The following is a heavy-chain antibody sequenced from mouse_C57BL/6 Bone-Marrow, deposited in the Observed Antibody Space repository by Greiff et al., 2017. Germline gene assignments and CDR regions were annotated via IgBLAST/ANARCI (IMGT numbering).Heavy chain of an antibody. D-gene: IGHD1-1*01. V-gene: IGHV14-4*01. CDR3: TSYYYGSSYFDY. J-gene: IGHJ2*01. CDR1: GFNIKDDY. CDR2: IDPENGDT. Sequence: EVKLQESGAELVRPGASVKLSCTASGFNIKDDYMHWVKQRPEQGLAWIGWIDPENGDTEYASKFQGKATITAATSSNTAYLQLSSLTSEDTAVYYCTSYYYGSSYFDYWGQGTTLTVSS.